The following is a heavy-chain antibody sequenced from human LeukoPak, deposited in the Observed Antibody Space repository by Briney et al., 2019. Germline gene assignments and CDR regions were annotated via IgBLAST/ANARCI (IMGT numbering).Heavy chain of an antibody. CDR3: ARDRSMTTVTTRLDY. Sequence: PETLSLTCTISGGSMSNYYWSWIRQPAGKGLEWIGRISTSGGTNYNPSLKSRVTMSVDTSKNQFSLKLSSVTAADTAVYYCARDRSMTTVTTRLDYWGQGALVTVSS. V-gene: IGHV4-4*07. CDR1: GGSMSNYY. J-gene: IGHJ4*02. CDR2: ISTSGGT. D-gene: IGHD4-17*01.